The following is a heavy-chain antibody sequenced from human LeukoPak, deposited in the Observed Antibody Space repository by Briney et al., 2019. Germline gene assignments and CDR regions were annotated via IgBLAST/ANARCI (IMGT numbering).Heavy chain of an antibody. Sequence: SETLSLTCAVYGGSFSGYYWSWIRQPPGKGLEWIGEINHSGSTNYNPSLKRRVTISVDASKNQFSLKLSSVTAADTAVYCCASPGRAFFQHWGQGTLVTVSS. D-gene: IGHD3-3*02. J-gene: IGHJ1*01. CDR3: ASPGRAFFQH. V-gene: IGHV4-34*01. CDR2: INHSGST. CDR1: GGSFSGYY.